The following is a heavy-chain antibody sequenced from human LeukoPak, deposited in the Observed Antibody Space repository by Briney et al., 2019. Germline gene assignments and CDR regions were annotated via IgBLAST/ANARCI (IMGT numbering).Heavy chain of an antibody. D-gene: IGHD3-9*01. V-gene: IGHV4-39*01. CDR1: GGSMTGNSHQ. Sequence: SETLSLTRTVSGGSMTGNSHQWAWVRQAPGGGLEWIVYIYYSGTTPYNPSLQSRVSISVDTSKNQFSLRLGSVTAAGTAVYYCARRGNILTDYAFAYGGQGTLVTVSS. J-gene: IGHJ4*02. CDR2: IYYSGTT. CDR3: ARRGNILTDYAFAY.